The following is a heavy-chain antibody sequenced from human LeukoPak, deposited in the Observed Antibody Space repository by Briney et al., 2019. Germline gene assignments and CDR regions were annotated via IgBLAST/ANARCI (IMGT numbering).Heavy chain of an antibody. CDR2: ISSSISTI. D-gene: IGHD3-10*01. J-gene: IGHJ3*01. CDR1: GFTFSSYS. Sequence: GGSLRLSCAASGFTFSSYSMNWVRQAPGKGLEWVSYISSSISTIYYADSVKGRFTISRDNAKNSLYLQMNSLRAEDTAVYYCARASTYSITTDWGQGTMVTVSS. CDR3: ARASTYSITTD. V-gene: IGHV3-48*01.